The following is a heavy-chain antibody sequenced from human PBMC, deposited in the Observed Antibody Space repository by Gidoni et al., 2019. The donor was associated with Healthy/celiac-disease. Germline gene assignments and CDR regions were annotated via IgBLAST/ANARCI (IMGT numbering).Heavy chain of an antibody. J-gene: IGHJ4*02. CDR1: GGSISRGSYY. D-gene: IGHD6-13*01. CDR2: IYTSGST. Sequence: QVQLQESGPGLVKPSQTLSLTCTVSGGSISRGSYYWSWIRQPAGKGLEWIGRIYTSGSTNYNPSLKSRVTISVDTSKNQFSLKLSSVTAADTAVYYCAMTPLKPRIAAAGSVGYYFDYWGQGTLVTVSS. V-gene: IGHV4-61*02. CDR3: AMTPLKPRIAAAGSVGYYFDY.